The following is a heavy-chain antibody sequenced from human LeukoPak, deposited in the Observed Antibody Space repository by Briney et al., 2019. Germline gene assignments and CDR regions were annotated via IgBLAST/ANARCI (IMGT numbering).Heavy chain of an antibody. CDR3: TRDLMDYDVSTGLHHYYMDV. Sequence: GGSLRLSCAASGFTFSSYWMSWVRQAPGKGLVWVSRINGDGRNINYADSVRGRFTISRDNAKNTLYLQMNTLRVEDTAVYYCTRDLMDYDVSTGLHHYYMDVWGQGTTVTVSS. D-gene: IGHD3-9*01. CDR1: GFTFSSYW. CDR2: INGDGRNI. V-gene: IGHV3-74*01. J-gene: IGHJ6*02.